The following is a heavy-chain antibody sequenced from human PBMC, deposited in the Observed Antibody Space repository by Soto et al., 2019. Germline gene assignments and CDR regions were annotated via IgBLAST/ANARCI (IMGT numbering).Heavy chain of an antibody. CDR2: IIPIFGTA. CDR1: RGTFSSYA. Sequence: QVQLVQSGAEVKKPGSSVKVSCKASRGTFSSYAISWVRQAPGQGLEWMGGIIPIFGTAHYAQKFQGRVTITADESTSTAYMELSSLRSEDTAVYYCARGGEIAARPGGVFDYWGQGTLVTVSS. J-gene: IGHJ4*02. V-gene: IGHV1-69*12. CDR3: ARGGEIAARPGGVFDY. D-gene: IGHD6-6*01.